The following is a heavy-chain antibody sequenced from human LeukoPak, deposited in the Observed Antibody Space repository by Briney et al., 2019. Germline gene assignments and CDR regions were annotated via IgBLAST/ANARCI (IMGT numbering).Heavy chain of an antibody. CDR1: GYTFTSYY. Sequence: ASVKVSCKASGYTFTSYYMHWVRQAPGQGLEWMGIINPSGGSTSYAQKFQGRVTMTRDTSTSTVYMELSSLKSEDTAVYYCASLTVGATLFDYWGQGTLVTVSS. J-gene: IGHJ4*02. CDR2: INPSGGST. D-gene: IGHD1-26*01. CDR3: ASLTVGATLFDY. V-gene: IGHV1-46*01.